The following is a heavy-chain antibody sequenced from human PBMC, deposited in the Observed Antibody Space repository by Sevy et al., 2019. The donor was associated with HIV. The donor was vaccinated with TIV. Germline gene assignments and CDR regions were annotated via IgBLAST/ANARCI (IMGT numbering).Heavy chain of an antibody. CDR3: AKLNYGGNSCFDY. CDR2: ISGSGGST. J-gene: IGHJ4*02. CDR1: GFTFSSYA. V-gene: IGHV3-23*01. D-gene: IGHD4-17*01. Sequence: GGSLRLSCAASGFTFSSYAMSWVRQAPGKGLEWVSAISGSGGSTYYTDSVKGRFTISRDNSKNTLYLQMNSLRAEDTAVYYCAKLNYGGNSCFDYWGQGTLVTVSS.